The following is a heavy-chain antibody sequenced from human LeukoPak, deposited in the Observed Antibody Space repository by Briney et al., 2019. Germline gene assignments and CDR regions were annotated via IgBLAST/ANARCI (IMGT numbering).Heavy chain of an antibody. V-gene: IGHV3-7*01. D-gene: IGHD1-26*01. CDR3: ALLVGATLDFDN. CDR1: GFSFRNYW. Sequence: GGSLRLSCVASGFSFRNYWMNWVRQAPGKGLEWVANINEDGTKIYYVDSVKGRFTISSDSATNSLSLQMNSLRAEDTALYYCALLVGATLDFDNWGQGTLDTVSS. J-gene: IGHJ4*02. CDR2: INEDGTKI.